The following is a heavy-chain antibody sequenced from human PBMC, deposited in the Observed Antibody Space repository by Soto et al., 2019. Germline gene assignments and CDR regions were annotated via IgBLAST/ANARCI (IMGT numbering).Heavy chain of an antibody. CDR3: ARGVTRLFDY. D-gene: IGHD2-21*02. CDR2: IYYSGST. Sequence: SETLSLTCTVSGGSISSGDYYWSWIRQPPGKGLEWIGYIYYSGSTYYNPSLKSRVTISVDTSKNQFSLKLSSVTAADTAVYYCARGVTRLFDYCGQGTLVTVAS. J-gene: IGHJ4*02. CDR1: GGSISSGDYY. V-gene: IGHV4-30-4*01.